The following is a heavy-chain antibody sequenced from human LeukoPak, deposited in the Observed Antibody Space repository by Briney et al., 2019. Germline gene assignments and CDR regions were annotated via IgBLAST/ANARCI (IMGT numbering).Heavy chain of an antibody. D-gene: IGHD3-22*01. CDR3: ARDHYYDSSGYYYEGAFDI. Sequence: SLKVSCKASGGTFSSYAISWVRQAPGQGLEWMGGIMPIFGTANYAQKFQGRVTITADESTSTAYMELSSLRSEDTAVYYCARDHYYDSSGYYYEGAFDIWGQGTMVTVSS. V-gene: IGHV1-69*01. CDR2: IMPIFGTA. J-gene: IGHJ3*02. CDR1: GGTFSSYA.